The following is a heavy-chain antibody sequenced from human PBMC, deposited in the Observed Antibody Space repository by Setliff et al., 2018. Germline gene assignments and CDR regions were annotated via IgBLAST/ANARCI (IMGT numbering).Heavy chain of an antibody. CDR1: GFTFSNYG. Sequence: GGSLRLSCVTSGFTFSNYGMTWVRRAPGKGLEWISYISTSSTIIYYADSVKGRFTISRDNAKNSLYLQMNSLRAEDTAIYYCVRALAYYYMDVWGKGTTVTVSS. CDR3: VRALAYYYMDV. V-gene: IGHV3-48*01. J-gene: IGHJ6*03. CDR2: ISTSSTII.